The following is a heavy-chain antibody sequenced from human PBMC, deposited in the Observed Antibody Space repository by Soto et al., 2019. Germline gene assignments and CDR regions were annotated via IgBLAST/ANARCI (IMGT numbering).Heavy chain of an antibody. V-gene: IGHV4-34*01. Sequence: PSETLSLTCAVYGGSFSGYYWSWIRQPPGKGLEWIGEINHSGSTNYNPSLKSRVIISVDTSKNQFSLKLSSVTAADTAVYYCARVGYSYGYQNNWFDPRGQGTLVTVSS. CDR1: GGSFSGYY. CDR3: ARVGYSYGYQNNWFDP. J-gene: IGHJ5*02. CDR2: INHSGST. D-gene: IGHD5-18*01.